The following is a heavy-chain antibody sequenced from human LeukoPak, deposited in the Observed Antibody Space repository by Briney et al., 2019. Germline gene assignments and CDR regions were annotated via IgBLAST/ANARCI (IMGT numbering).Heavy chain of an antibody. Sequence: PSETLSLTCTVSGGSISSYYWSWVRQPPGKGLEWIGYIYYSGSTNYNPSLKSRVTISVDTSKNQFSLKLSSVTAADTAVYYCARDYGGNSGLDYWGQGTLVTVSS. V-gene: IGHV4-59*01. CDR2: IYYSGST. CDR1: GGSISSYY. J-gene: IGHJ4*02. CDR3: ARDYGGNSGLDY. D-gene: IGHD4-23*01.